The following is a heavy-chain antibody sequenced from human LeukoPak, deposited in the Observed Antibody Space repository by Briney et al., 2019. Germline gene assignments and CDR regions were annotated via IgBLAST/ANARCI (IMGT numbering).Heavy chain of an antibody. CDR1: GFTFSNYA. CDR2: ISGSGGST. CDR3: TTSRLRRASREYWGAFGI. D-gene: IGHD2-8*02. V-gene: IGHV3-23*01. J-gene: IGHJ3*02. Sequence: PGGSLRLSCAASGFTFSNYAMNWVRQAPGKGLEWVSAISGSGGSTDYTDSVKGRFTISRDNSNNTLYLQMNSLRAEDTAVYYCTTSRLRRASREYWGAFGIWGQGTMVTVSS.